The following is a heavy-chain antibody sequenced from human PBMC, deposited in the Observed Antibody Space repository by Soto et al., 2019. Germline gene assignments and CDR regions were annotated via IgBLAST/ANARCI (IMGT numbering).Heavy chain of an antibody. CDR2: ISGRSSAI. D-gene: IGHD2-15*01. V-gene: IGHV3-48*02. CDR1: GFTFSTYS. Sequence: EVQLVESGGGLVRPGGSLRLYCAASGFTFSTYSLTWVRQAPGKGLEWVSYISGRSSAIYYADSVKGRFTISRDNATYSLYLQMNSLRDEDTAAYYCARYASGGYYNYYAMDVWGQGTTVTVSS. CDR3: ARYASGGYYNYYAMDV. J-gene: IGHJ6*02.